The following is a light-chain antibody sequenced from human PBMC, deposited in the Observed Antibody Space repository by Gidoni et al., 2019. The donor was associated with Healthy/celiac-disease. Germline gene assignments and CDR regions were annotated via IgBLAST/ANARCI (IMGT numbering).Light chain of an antibody. CDR1: TSVSSY. V-gene: IGKV3-11*01. Sequence: EIVLTQSPATLSLSPGERATLACRASTSVSSYLAWYQQKPGQAPRLLSYDASNRATGIPARFSGSGSGTDFTLTISSLEPEEFAVYYCQQRSNWPPLTFXGXTKVEIK. CDR3: QQRSNWPPLT. CDR2: DAS. J-gene: IGKJ4*01.